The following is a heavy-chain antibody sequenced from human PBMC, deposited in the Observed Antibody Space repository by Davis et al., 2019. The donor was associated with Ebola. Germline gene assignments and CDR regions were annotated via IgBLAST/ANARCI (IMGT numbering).Heavy chain of an antibody. Sequence: PAGSLRLSCAASGFTFSGSAMHWVRQASGKGLEWVGRIRSKANSYATAYAASVKGRFTISRDDSKNTAYLQMNSLKTEDTAVYYCICSQQPFDYWGQGTLVTVSS. CDR1: GFTFSGSA. CDR3: ICSQQPFDY. J-gene: IGHJ4*02. D-gene: IGHD3-10*02. V-gene: IGHV3-73*01. CDR2: IRSKANSYAT.